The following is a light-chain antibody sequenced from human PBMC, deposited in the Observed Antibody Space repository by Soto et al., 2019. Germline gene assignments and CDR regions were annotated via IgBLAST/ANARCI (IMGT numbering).Light chain of an antibody. CDR1: SSDVGCYNY. Sequence: QSALTQPRSVSGSPGQSVTISCTGTSSDVGCYNYVSWYQQHPGKAPKLMIYDVSKRPSGVPDRFSGSKSGNTASLTISGLQAEDEADYYCCSYAGSYTYVFGTGTKV. V-gene: IGLV2-11*01. J-gene: IGLJ1*01. CDR2: DVS. CDR3: CSYAGSYTYV.